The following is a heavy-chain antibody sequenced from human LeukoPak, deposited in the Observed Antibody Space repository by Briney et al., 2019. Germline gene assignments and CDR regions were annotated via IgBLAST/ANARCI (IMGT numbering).Heavy chain of an antibody. CDR3: AKDRGYYDSSGY. J-gene: IGHJ4*02. V-gene: IGHV3-48*04. CDR1: GFTFSSYA. D-gene: IGHD3-22*01. Sequence: PGGSLRLSCAASGFTFSSYAMSWVRQAPGKGLEWVSYISSSGSTIYYADSVKGRFTISRDNAKNSLYLQMNSLRAEDTAVYYCAKDRGYYDSSGYWGQGTLVTVSS. CDR2: ISSSGSTI.